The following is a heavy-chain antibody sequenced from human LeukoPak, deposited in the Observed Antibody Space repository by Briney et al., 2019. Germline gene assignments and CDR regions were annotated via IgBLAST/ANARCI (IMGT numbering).Heavy chain of an antibody. CDR1: GFIVSNNH. J-gene: IGHJ4*02. CDR3: ARERPGSRVLDY. V-gene: IGHV3-66*01. CDR2: IYSGDTT. D-gene: IGHD3-10*01. Sequence: PGGSLRLSCAASGFIVSNNHINWIRQAPGKGLEWVSIIYSGDTTYYSDSVKGRFILSSDNSKNMLYLQMNSLRVEDTAGYYCARERPGSRVLDYWGQGTVVTVSS.